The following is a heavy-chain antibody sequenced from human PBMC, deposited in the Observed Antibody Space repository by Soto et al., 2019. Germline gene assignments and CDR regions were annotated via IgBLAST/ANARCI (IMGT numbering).Heavy chain of an antibody. CDR1: GGSFSGYY. V-gene: IGHV4-34*01. D-gene: IGHD6-19*01. CDR3: ARTGYSSGWYAFDI. CDR2: INHSGST. Sequence: SETLSLTCAVYGGSFSGYYWSWIRQPPGKGLEWIGEINHSGSTNYNPSLKSRVTISVDTSKNQFSLNLSSVTAADTAVYYCARTGYSSGWYAFDIWGQGTMVTVS. J-gene: IGHJ3*02.